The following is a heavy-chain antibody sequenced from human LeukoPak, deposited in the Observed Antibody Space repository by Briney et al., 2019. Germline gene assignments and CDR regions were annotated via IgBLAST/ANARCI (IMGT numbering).Heavy chain of an antibody. CDR3: ARHSSGRSYNWFDP. V-gene: IGHV4-34*01. CDR2: INHSGST. CDR1: GESFSGYY. Sequence: SSETLSLTCAVYGESFSGYYWSWIRQPPGKGLEWIGEINHSGSTNYNPSLKSRVTISVDTSKNQFSLKLSSVTAADTAVYYCARHSSGRSYNWFDPWGQGTLVTVSS. J-gene: IGHJ5*02. D-gene: IGHD6-19*01.